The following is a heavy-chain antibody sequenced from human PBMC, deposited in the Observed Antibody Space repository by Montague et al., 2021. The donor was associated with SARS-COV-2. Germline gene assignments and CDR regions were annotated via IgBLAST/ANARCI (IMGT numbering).Heavy chain of an antibody. CDR2: VNQSGTT. CDR1: GGSFSNYY. Sequence: SETLSLTCAISGGSFSNYYWSWIRQPPGKGLEWIGKVNQSGTTIYNPSVKSGVTISEDTSKNQFYLRLNSVTAADTAVYYCAGVRRPVVAPGAGPAGRAFDIWGQGTMVTVSS. V-gene: IGHV4-34*01. J-gene: IGHJ3*02. D-gene: IGHD2-15*01. CDR3: AGVRRPVVAPGAGPAGRAFDI.